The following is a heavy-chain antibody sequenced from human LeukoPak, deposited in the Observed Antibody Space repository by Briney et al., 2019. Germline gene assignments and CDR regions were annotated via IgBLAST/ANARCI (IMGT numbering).Heavy chain of an antibody. CDR1: GFTSSSYA. V-gene: IGHV3-30-3*01. D-gene: IGHD6-19*01. Sequence: GGSLRLSCAASGFTSSSYAMHWVRQAPGKGLEWVAVISYDGSNKYYADSVKGRFTISRDNSKNTLYLQMNSLRAEDTAVYYCARVVAVAGRDYWGQGTLVTVSS. CDR3: ARVVAVAGRDY. J-gene: IGHJ4*02. CDR2: ISYDGSNK.